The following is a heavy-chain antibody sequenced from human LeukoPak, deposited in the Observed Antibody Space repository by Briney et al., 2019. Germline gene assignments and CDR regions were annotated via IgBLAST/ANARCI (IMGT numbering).Heavy chain of an antibody. CDR2: ICVIGYNI. Sequence: GGGLVNQGGFLRLCCEVSGFTLSRCRMNWVRQTPGRGLEWVSSICVIGYNIHYADSPNNPVTTSQDDATNALYLQMNTLRAEHTAVYYCARDKVEAATRSIDYWGQGNLVTVSS. D-gene: IGHD2-15*01. CDR3: ARDKVEAATRSIDY. CDR1: GFTLSRCR. J-gene: IGHJ4*02. V-gene: IGHV3-21*06.